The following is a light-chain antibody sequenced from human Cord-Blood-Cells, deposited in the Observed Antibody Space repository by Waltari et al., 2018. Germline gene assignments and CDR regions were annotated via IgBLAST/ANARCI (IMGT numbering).Light chain of an antibody. CDR2: EVS. CDR1: SSDVGGYNY. V-gene: IGLV2-14*01. CDR3: SSYTSSSTYV. J-gene: IGLJ1*01. Sequence: QSALTQPASVSGSPGPSITIPCTGTSSDVGGYNYVSWYQQHPGKAPNLMIYEVSNRPSGVSNRLSGSQSGNTASLTISRLQAEDEADYYCSSYTSSSTYVFGTGTKVTVL.